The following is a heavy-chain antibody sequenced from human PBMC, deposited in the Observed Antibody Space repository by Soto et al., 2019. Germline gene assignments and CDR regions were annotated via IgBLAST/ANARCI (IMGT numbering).Heavy chain of an antibody. Sequence: NPSETLSLTCTVSGGSISDYYWSWIRQPPGKGLEWIGYIHYSGSTNYNPSLKSRVNISLHTSKTQFSLKLSSVTAADAAVYYCAMSKQWLGHNWFDPWGQGTLVTVSS. CDR3: AMSKQWLGHNWFDP. V-gene: IGHV4-59*01. J-gene: IGHJ5*02. D-gene: IGHD6-19*01. CDR2: IHYSGST. CDR1: GGSISDYY.